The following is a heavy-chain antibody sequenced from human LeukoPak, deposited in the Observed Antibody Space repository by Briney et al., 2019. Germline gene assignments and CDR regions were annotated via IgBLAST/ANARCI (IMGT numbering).Heavy chain of an antibody. CDR1: GGSISSGSYY. CDR2: IYTSGST. CDR3: ARHVYGAVTTYYYYYYYMDV. V-gene: IGHV4-61*02. Sequence: SQTLSLTCTVSGGSISSGSYYWSWIRQPAGKGLEWIGRIYTSGSTNYNPSLKSRVTISVDTSKNQFSLKLSSVTAADTAVYYCARHVYGAVTTYYYYYYYMDVWGKGTTVTISS. D-gene: IGHD4-17*01. J-gene: IGHJ6*03.